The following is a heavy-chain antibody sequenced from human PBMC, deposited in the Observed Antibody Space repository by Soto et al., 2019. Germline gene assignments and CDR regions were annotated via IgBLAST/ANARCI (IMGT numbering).Heavy chain of an antibody. CDR3: ARGITPVVPAAIFAFDI. CDR1: GYTFTSYD. Sequence: ASVKVSCKASGYTFTSYDINWVRQATGQGLEWMGWMNPNSGNTGYAQKFHGRVTMPRNTSISPAYMELSSLRAEDTAVYYCARGITPVVPAAIFAFDIWGQGTMVTVSS. V-gene: IGHV1-8*01. CDR2: MNPNSGNT. D-gene: IGHD2-2*01. J-gene: IGHJ3*02.